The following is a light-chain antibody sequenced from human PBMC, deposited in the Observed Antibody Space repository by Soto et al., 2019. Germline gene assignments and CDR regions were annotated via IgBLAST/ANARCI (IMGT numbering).Light chain of an antibody. Sequence: EIVLTQSPGTLSLSPGERATLSCRASQSVSSSNLAWYQQIPGQAPRLLLYGASNRATGIPDRFSGSGSGTDFPITISRLEPEDYSEHFCQQYCTSRDWDQWAFGQGTKVEI. CDR3: QQYCTSRDWDQWA. CDR1: QSVSSSN. V-gene: IGKV3-20*01. CDR2: GAS. J-gene: IGKJ1*01.